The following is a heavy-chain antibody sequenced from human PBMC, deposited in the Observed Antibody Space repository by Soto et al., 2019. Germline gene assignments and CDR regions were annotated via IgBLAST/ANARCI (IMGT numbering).Heavy chain of an antibody. V-gene: IGHV4-4*02. J-gene: IGHJ4*02. D-gene: IGHD3-16*01. CDR3: ARGMLGYALDY. CDR1: GGSISSSNW. Sequence: QVQLQESGPGLVKPSGTLSLTCAVSGGSISSSNWWSWVRQPPGKGLEWIGEIYHSGSTNYNPSLHRRVTIAVDKSKYQFSLKLSSVTAADTAVYYCARGMLGYALDYWGQGTLVTVSS. CDR2: IYHSGST.